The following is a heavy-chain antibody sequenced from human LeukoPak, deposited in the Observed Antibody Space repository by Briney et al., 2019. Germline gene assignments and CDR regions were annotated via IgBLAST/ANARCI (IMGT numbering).Heavy chain of an antibody. CDR3: ARDRGAVPGGY. J-gene: IGHJ4*02. CDR1: GGTFSSYA. V-gene: IGHV1-69*05. D-gene: IGHD2-8*02. CDR2: IIPIFGTA. Sequence: SVKVSCKASGGTFSSYAISWVRQAPGQGLEWMGGIIPIFGTANYAQKLQGRVTMTTDTSTSTAYMELRSLRSDDTAVYYCARDRGAVPGGYWGQGTLVTVSS.